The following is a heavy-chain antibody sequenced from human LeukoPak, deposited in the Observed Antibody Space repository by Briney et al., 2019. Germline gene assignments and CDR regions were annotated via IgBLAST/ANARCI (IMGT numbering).Heavy chain of an antibody. CDR1: GYTFTNYG. V-gene: IGHV1-18*01. Sequence: GASVKVSCKASGYTFTNYGITWARQAPGQGLEWMGWISGYNGNTNYAQKLQGRVTMTTDTSTSTAYMELRSLRSDDTAVYYCARVHNEGSHYVYWGQGTLVTVSS. CDR2: ISGYNGNT. D-gene: IGHD1-26*01. CDR3: ARVHNEGSHYVY. J-gene: IGHJ4*02.